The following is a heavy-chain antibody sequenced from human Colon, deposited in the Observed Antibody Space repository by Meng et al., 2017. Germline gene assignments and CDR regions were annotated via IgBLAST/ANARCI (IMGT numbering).Heavy chain of an antibody. CDR2: IFHADSDT. D-gene: IGHD4/OR15-4a*01. V-gene: IGHV5-51*01. CDR1: GYSFSSYW. J-gene: IGHJ4*02. CDR3: ARLRDYGDDRAFAY. Sequence: GESLKISCKGSGYSFSSYWIGWVRQMPGKGPEWMGNIFHADSDTRYSPSFQGQVTISVDKSISTAYLQWSSLEASDSAIYYCARLRDYGDDRAFAYWGPGTLVTVSS.